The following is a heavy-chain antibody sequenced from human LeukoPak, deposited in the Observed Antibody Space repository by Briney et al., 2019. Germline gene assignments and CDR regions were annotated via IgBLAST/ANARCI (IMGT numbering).Heavy chain of an antibody. J-gene: IGHJ4*02. V-gene: IGHV3-33*01. CDR2: IWYDGSNK. CDR1: GFTFSSFG. Sequence: GGSLRLSCAASGFTFSSFGIYWVRQAPGKGREWVAVIWYDGSNKYYADSVKGRFTISRDNSQNTLYLQMNSLRAEDTAVYYCARLGSSWSFDYWGQGTLVTVSS. D-gene: IGHD6-13*01. CDR3: ARLGSSWSFDY.